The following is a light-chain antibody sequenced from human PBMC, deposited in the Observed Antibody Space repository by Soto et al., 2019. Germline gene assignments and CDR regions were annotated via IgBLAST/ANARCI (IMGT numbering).Light chain of an antibody. CDR3: HQYGSSPGT. V-gene: IGKV3-20*01. Sequence: EVVLTQSPGTLSLSPGDRVTLSCRATQSVTSNYLAWYQQKPGQAPSLLFFGASIRATGTPDRFSGSGSGTDFTLTISRLEPEDSAVYYCHQYGSSPGTFGQGTKVDIK. CDR2: GAS. J-gene: IGKJ1*01. CDR1: QSVTSNY.